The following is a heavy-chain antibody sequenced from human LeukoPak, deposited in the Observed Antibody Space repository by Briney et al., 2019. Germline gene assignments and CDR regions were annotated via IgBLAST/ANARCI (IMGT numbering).Heavy chain of an antibody. CDR2: TSSSSSYI. V-gene: IGHV3-21*01. Sequence: GSLRLSCAASGFTFSSYSMNWVRQAPGKGLEWVSSTSSSSSYIYYADSVKGRFTISRDNAKNSLYLQMNSLRAEDTAVYYCARDGSYYDFWSGYRERDYYYYGMDVWGQGTTVTVSS. D-gene: IGHD3-3*01. CDR1: GFTFSSYS. CDR3: ARDGSYYDFWSGYRERDYYYYGMDV. J-gene: IGHJ6*02.